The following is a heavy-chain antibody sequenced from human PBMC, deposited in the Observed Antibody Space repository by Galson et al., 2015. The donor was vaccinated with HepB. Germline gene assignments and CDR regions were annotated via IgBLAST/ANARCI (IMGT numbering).Heavy chain of an antibody. CDR1: GYMFTYYW. D-gene: IGHD2-2*01. J-gene: IGHJ3*02. V-gene: IGHV5-51*01. CDR3: ARHKYSTSPNDALQI. CDR2: IYLGDSRT. Sequence: QSGAEVKKPGESLKISCEGSGYMFTYYWIAWVRQMPGKGLEWMGTIYLGDSRTRYSPSFEGHVTMSADKSTKTAYLQWSSLQASDSAMYYCARHKYSTSPNDALQIWGQGTMVTVSS.